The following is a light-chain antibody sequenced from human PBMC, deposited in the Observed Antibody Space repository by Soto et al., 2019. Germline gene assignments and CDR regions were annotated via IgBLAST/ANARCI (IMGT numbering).Light chain of an antibody. Sequence: LTQPPSASGTPGQRVTISCSGASSNIGSNAVNWYQQLPGAAPQLLIYTNNQRPSGVPDRFSGSKSGTSASLAITGLQSEDEADYHCAAWDDSLNALVFGGGTKLTVL. V-gene: IGLV1-44*01. J-gene: IGLJ3*02. CDR2: TNN. CDR3: AAWDDSLNALV. CDR1: SSNIGSNA.